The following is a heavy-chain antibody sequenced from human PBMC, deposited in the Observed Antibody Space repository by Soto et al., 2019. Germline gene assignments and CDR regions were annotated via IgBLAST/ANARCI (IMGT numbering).Heavy chain of an antibody. V-gene: IGHV4-31*03. J-gene: IGHJ5*02. CDR1: GGSISSGGYY. CDR2: ISYSGST. CDR3: ARAPSTMGRGVIGWFDP. D-gene: IGHD3-10*01. Sequence: QVQLQESGPGLVKPSQTLSLTCTVSGGSISSGGYYWSWIRQHPGKGLEWIGYISYSGSTYYNPSLKSRLSMSVNTTENQYSLEPGSVTATDTAVYYCARAPSTMGRGVIGWFDPWGQGTLVTVSS.